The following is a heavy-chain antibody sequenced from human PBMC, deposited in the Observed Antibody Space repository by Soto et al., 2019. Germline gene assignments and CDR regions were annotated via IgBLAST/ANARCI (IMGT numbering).Heavy chain of an antibody. CDR3: ARSIQGGNDSSGYYLGFRYYGMDV. Sequence: SETLSLTCTVSGGSISSGGYYWSWIRQHPGKGLEWIGYIYYSGSTYYDPSLKSRVTISVDTSKNQFSLKLSSVTAADTAVYYCARSIQGGNDSSGYYLGFRYYGMDVWGQGTTVTVSS. J-gene: IGHJ6*02. CDR1: GGSISSGGYY. D-gene: IGHD3-22*01. V-gene: IGHV4-31*03. CDR2: IYYSGST.